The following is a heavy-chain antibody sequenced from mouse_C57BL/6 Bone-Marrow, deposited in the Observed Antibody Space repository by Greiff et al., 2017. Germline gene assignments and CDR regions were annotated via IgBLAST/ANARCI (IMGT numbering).Heavy chain of an antibody. CDR3: AREGGIRNWYFDV. V-gene: IGHV1-69*01. CDR2: IDPSDSYT. CDR1: GYTFTSYW. J-gene: IGHJ1*03. Sequence: QVQLQQPGAELVMPGASVKLSCKASGYTFTSYWMHWVKQRPGQGLEWIGEIDPSDSYTNYNQKFQGKSTLTVDKSSSTAYMQLSSLTSEDSAVYYCAREGGIRNWYFDVWGTGTTVTVSS.